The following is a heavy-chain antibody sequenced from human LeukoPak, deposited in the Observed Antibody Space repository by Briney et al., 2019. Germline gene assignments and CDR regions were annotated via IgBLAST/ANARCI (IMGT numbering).Heavy chain of an antibody. CDR2: INPNSGGT. CDR1: GGTFSSYA. Sequence: ASVKVSCKASGGTFSSYAISWVRQAPGQGLEWMGWINPNSGGTNYAQKFQGRVTMTRDTSISTAYMELSRLRSDDTAVYYCARDGPNRISGSGSYYDPNYYFDYWGQGTLVTVSS. V-gene: IGHV1-2*02. J-gene: IGHJ4*02. CDR3: ARDGPNRISGSGSYYDPNYYFDY. D-gene: IGHD3-10*01.